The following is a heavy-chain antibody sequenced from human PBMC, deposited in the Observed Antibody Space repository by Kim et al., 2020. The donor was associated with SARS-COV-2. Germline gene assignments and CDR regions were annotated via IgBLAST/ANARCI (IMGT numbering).Heavy chain of an antibody. CDR2: ISYDGSNK. J-gene: IGHJ3*02. D-gene: IGHD3-16*01. CDR1: GFTFSSYA. Sequence: GGSLRRSCAASGFTFSSYAMHWVRQAPGKGLEWVAVISYDGSNKYYVDSVKGRFTISRDNSKNTLYLQMNSLRAEDTAVYYCAREPIMITFGGVLGDAFDIWGQRTMVTVSS. V-gene: IGHV3-30*04. CDR3: AREPIMITFGGVLGDAFDI.